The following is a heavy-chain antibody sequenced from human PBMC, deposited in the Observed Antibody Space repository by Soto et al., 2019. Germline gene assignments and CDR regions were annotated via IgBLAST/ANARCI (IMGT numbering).Heavy chain of an antibody. V-gene: IGHV4-59*01. CDR1: GGSISSYY. Sequence: WGTLSLTCTVSGGSISSYYWSWIRQPPGKGLEWIGYIYYSGSTNYNPSLKSRVTISVDTSKNQFSLKLSSVTAADTAVYYCARDKSIVGATTGFDYWGQGTLVTVS. D-gene: IGHD1-26*01. CDR3: ARDKSIVGATTGFDY. CDR2: IYYSGST. J-gene: IGHJ4*02.